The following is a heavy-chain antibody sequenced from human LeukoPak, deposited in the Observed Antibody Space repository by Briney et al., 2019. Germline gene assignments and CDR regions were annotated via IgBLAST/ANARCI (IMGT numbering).Heavy chain of an antibody. CDR2: ISSSSSYI. J-gene: IGHJ5*02. Sequence: GGSLRLSCAASGFTFSSYSMNWVRQAPGKGLEWVSSISSSSSYIYYADSVKGRFTISRDNAKNSLYLQKNSLRAEDTAVYYCAREATVNIVVVPAPNWFDPWGQGTLVTVSS. CDR3: AREATVNIVVVPAPNWFDP. V-gene: IGHV3-21*01. CDR1: GFTFSSYS. D-gene: IGHD2-2*01.